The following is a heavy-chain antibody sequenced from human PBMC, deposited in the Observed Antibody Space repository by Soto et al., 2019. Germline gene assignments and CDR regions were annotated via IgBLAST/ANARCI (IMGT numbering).Heavy chain of an antibody. D-gene: IGHD2-2*01. V-gene: IGHV4-39*01. CDR2: IYYSGST. CDR1: GGSISSSSYY. Sequence: QLQLQESGPGLVKPSETLSLTCTVSGGSISSSSYYWGWIRQPPGKGLEWIGSIYYSGSTYYNPSLKSRVTISVDTSKNQFSLKLSSVTAADTAVYYCARRGPYCSSTSCYFKWFDPWGQGTLVTVSS. J-gene: IGHJ5*02. CDR3: ARRGPYCSSTSCYFKWFDP.